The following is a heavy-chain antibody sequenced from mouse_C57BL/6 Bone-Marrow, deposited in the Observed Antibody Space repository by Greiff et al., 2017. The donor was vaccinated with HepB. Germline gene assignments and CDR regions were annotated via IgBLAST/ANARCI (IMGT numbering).Heavy chain of an antibody. CDR1: GYAFSSSW. CDR2: IYPGDGDT. J-gene: IGHJ1*03. Sequence: QVQLKESGPELVKPGASVKISCKASGYAFSSSWMNWVKQRPGKGLEWIGRIYPGDGDTNYNGKFKGKATLTADKSSSTAYMQLSSLTSEDSAVYFCARSGSSGYVGWYFDVWGTGTTVTVSS. CDR3: ARSGSSGYVGWYFDV. D-gene: IGHD3-2*02. V-gene: IGHV1-82*01.